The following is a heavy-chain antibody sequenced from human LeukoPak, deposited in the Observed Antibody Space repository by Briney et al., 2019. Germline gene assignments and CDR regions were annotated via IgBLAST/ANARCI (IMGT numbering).Heavy chain of an antibody. D-gene: IGHD6-19*01. J-gene: IGHJ4*02. CDR1: GFTFSSYW. CDR2: INIDGSTT. Sequence: PGGSLRLSCAASGFTFSSYWMHWVRQVPGKGLVWVSRINIDGSTTTYADSVKGRFTISRDNAKNTLYLQMNSLRAEDTALYYYARVGGPGWYGYWGQGTLVTVSS. CDR3: ARVGGPGWYGY. V-gene: IGHV3-74*03.